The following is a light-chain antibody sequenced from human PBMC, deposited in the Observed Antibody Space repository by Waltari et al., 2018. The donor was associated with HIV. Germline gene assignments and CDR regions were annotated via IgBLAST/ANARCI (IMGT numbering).Light chain of an antibody. V-gene: IGLV1-47*01. J-gene: IGLJ3*02. CDR3: AAWDDSLRGWV. CDR2: RSN. CDR1: SSNIGTNS. Sequence: QSVLTQPPSASGTPGQRVTISCSGSSSNIGTNSVYWCQQRPGTTPKLRIYRSNQRPAGGPDRFAGSKSGTSGSLAISGLRSEDEAEYYCAAWDDSLRGWVFGGGTKLTVL.